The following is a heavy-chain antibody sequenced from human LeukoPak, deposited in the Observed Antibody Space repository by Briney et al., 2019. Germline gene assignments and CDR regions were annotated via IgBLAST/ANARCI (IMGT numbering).Heavy chain of an antibody. CDR1: GGSISDYY. Sequence: SETLSLTCTVSGGSISDYYWNWIRQPPGKGLEWIGYIYYSGSLEYNPSLKSRVTISVEMSKNQFSLKLRSVTAADTAVYYCAKQKRWLRDAFDIWGQGTMVTVSS. CDR3: AKQKRWLRDAFDI. V-gene: IGHV4-59*08. CDR2: IYYSGSL. D-gene: IGHD5-24*01. J-gene: IGHJ3*02.